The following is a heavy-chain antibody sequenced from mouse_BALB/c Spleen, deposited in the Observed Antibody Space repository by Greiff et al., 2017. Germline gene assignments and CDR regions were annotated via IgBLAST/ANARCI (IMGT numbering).Heavy chain of an antibody. CDR2: ISSGGST. V-gene: IGHV5-6-5*01. J-gene: IGHJ4*01. D-gene: IGHD1-3*01. CDR1: GFTFSSYA. CDR3: ARGRVDYYAMDY. Sequence: VQLKESGGGLVKPGGSLKLSCAASGFTFSSYAMSWVRQTPEKRLEWVASISSGGSTYYPDSVKGRFTISRDNARNILYLQMSSLRSEDTAMYYCARGRVDYYAMDYWGQGTSVTVSS.